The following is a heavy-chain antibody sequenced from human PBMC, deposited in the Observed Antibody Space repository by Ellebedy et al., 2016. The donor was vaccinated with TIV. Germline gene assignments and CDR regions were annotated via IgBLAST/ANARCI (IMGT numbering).Heavy chain of an antibody. D-gene: IGHD4-11*01. J-gene: IGHJ4*02. V-gene: IGHV3-23*01. CDR1: GFTFSSYA. CDR2: ISDGGGST. CDR3: VRGTVAPDY. Sequence: GESLKISCAASGFTFSSYAMSWVRQAPGKGLEWVSGISDGGGSTHYADSVKGRFTFSRDNSKNTLYLQMNNLRVEDTAIYYCVRGTVAPDYWGQGTLVTVSS.